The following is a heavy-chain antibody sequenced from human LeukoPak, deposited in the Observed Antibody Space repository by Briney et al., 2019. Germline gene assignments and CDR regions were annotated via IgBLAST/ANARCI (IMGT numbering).Heavy chain of an antibody. CDR3: AQLQQGSGQQLVSDY. V-gene: IGHV1-2*02. CDR1: GYTFTGYY. D-gene: IGHD6-13*01. CDR2: INPNSGGT. J-gene: IGHJ4*02. Sequence: GASVKVSCKASGYTFTGYYMHWVRQAPGQGLEWMGWINPNSGGTNYAQKFQGRVTMTRDTSISTAYMEQSRLRSDDTAVYYCAQLQQGSGQQLVSDYWGQGTLVTVSS.